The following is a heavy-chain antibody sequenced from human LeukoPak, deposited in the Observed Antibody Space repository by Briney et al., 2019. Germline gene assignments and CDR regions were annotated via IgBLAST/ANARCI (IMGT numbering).Heavy chain of an antibody. CDR1: GFTFDAFG. V-gene: IGHV3-20*04. CDR3: ARDGSEDYDILTGQYYYYGMDV. CDR2: IRGDAGST. D-gene: IGHD3-9*01. J-gene: IGHJ6*02. Sequence: GGSLRLSCAASGFTFDAFGMTWVRQAPGKGLEWVSAIRGDAGSTGYADSVKGRFTISRDNAKNSLYLQMNSLRVEDTAVYYCARDGSEDYDILTGQYYYYGMDVWGQGTTVTVSS.